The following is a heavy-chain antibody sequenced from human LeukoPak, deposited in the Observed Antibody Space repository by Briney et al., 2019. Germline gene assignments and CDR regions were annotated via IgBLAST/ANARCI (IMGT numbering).Heavy chain of an antibody. V-gene: IGHV3-23*01. CDR3: AKSYGPTPYYYGMDV. CDR1: GFTFSSYA. J-gene: IGHJ6*02. Sequence: GGSLRLSCAASGFTFSSYAMSWVRQAPGKGLDWVSAISGSGGSTYYADSVKGRFTISRDNSKNTLYLQMNSLRAEDTAVYYCAKSYGPTPYYYGMDVWGQGTTVTVSS. D-gene: IGHD3-10*01. CDR2: ISGSGGST.